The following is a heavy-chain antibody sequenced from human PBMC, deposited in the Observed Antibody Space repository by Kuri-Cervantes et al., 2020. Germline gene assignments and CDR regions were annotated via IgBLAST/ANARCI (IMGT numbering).Heavy chain of an antibody. V-gene: IGHV3-9*01. J-gene: IGHJ3*02. CDR2: ISWNSGSI. CDR3: AKDLEPRGVLHLGELSFPDAFDI. D-gene: IGHD3-16*02. CDR1: GFTFDDYA. Sequence: GGSLRLSCAASGFTFDDYAMHWVRQAPGKGLEWVPGISWNSGSIGYADSVKGRFTISRDNAKNSLYLQMNSLRAEDTALYYCAKDLEPRGVLHLGELSFPDAFDIWGQGTMVTVSS.